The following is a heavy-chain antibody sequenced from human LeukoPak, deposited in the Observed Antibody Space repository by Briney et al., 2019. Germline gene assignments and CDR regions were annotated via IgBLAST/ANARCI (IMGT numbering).Heavy chain of an antibody. V-gene: IGHV1-18*04. CDR1: GYTFTSYY. J-gene: IGHJ5*02. CDR3: ARGDTFLPTHYFDP. Sequence: ASVNLSCTASGYTFTSYYVHWVRQAPGQGLKWMGWVSSYNAKTNYAQSLQDRVTMTTDTSTSTVYMELRSLRSDDTALYYCARGDTFLPTHYFDPWGQGTLVTVSS. D-gene: IGHD2/OR15-2a*01. CDR2: VSSYNAKT.